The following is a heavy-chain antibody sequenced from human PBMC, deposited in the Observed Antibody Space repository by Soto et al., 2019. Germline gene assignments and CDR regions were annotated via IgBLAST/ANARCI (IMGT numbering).Heavy chain of an antibody. V-gene: IGHV3-23*01. CDR2: ISGSGGST. Sequence: QAGGSLRLSCAASGFTFSSYAMSWVRQAPGKGLEWVSAISGSGGSTYYADSVKGRFTISRDNSKNTLYLQMNSLRAEDTAVYYCAKNSGGSSWSGGFDPWGQGTLVTVSS. CDR1: GFTFSSYA. J-gene: IGHJ5*02. CDR3: AKNSGGSSWSGGFDP. D-gene: IGHD6-13*01.